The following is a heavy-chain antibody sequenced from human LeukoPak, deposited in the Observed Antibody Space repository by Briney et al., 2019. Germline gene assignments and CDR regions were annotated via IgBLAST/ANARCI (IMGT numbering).Heavy chain of an antibody. J-gene: IGHJ4*02. V-gene: IGHV3-33*01. Sequence: PGRSLRLSCAASGFTFSSYGMHWVRQAPGKGLEWVALIWYDGSNKYYADSVKGRFTISRDNSKNTLYLQMNSLRAEDTAVYYCARTRYSYGKDYSDYWGQGTLVTVSS. CDR2: IWYDGSNK. D-gene: IGHD5-18*01. CDR1: GFTFSSYG. CDR3: ARTRYSYGKDYSDY.